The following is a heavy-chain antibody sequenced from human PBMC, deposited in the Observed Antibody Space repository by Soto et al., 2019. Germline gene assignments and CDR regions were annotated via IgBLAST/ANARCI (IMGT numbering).Heavy chain of an antibody. V-gene: IGHV4-30-4*01. CDR3: ARGGPPLYYYDSSGYLGY. Sequence: TSETLSLTCTVSGGSISSGDYYRSWIRQPPGKGLEWIGYIYYSGSTYYNPSLKSRVTISVDTSKNQFSLKLSSVTAADTAVYYCARGGPPLYYYDSSGYLGYWGQGTLVTVSS. CDR1: GGSISSGDYY. J-gene: IGHJ4*02. CDR2: IYYSGST. D-gene: IGHD3-22*01.